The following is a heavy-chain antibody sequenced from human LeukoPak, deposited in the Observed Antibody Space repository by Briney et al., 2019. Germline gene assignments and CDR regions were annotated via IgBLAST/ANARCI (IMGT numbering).Heavy chain of an antibody. D-gene: IGHD3-10*01. Sequence: SVKVSCKASGGTFSSYAISWVRQAPGQGLEWMGGVIPIFGTANYAQKFQGRVTITADKSTSTAYMELSSLRSEDTAVYYCARVRVSVGPQWIGESSFDYWGQGTLVTVSS. CDR3: ARVRVSVGPQWIGESSFDY. V-gene: IGHV1-69*06. CDR1: GGTFSSYA. CDR2: VIPIFGTA. J-gene: IGHJ4*02.